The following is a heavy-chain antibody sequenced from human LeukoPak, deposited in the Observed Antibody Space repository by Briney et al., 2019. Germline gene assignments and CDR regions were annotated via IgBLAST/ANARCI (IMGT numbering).Heavy chain of an antibody. Sequence: ASVKVSCKAPGYTFTGYYMHWVRQAPGQGLEWMGRINPNSGGTNYAQKFQGRVTMTGDTSISTAYMELSRLRSDDTAVYYCARGPPGTVVPAAYNWFDPWGQGTLVTVSS. CDR1: GYTFTGYY. J-gene: IGHJ5*02. CDR3: ARGPPGTVVPAAYNWFDP. CDR2: INPNSGGT. V-gene: IGHV1-2*06. D-gene: IGHD2-2*01.